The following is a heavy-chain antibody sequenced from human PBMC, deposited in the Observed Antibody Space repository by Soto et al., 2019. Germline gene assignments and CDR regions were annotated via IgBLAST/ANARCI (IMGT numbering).Heavy chain of an antibody. CDR2: ISYDGSNK. CDR3: AKGFSSSPELGVDY. D-gene: IGHD3-16*01. Sequence: ESGGGVVQPGRSLRLSCAASGFTFSSYGMHWVRQAPGKGLEWVAVISYDGSNKYYADSVKGRFTISRDNSKNTLYLQMNSLRAEDTAVYYCAKGFSSSPELGVDYWGQGTLVTVSS. CDR1: GFTFSSYG. J-gene: IGHJ4*02. V-gene: IGHV3-30*18.